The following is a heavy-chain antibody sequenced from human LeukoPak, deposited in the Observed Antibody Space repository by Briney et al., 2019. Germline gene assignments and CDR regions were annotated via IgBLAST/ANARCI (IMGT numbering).Heavy chain of an antibody. Sequence: GGSLRLSCAASGFTFSSYEMNWVRQAPGKGLEWVSYISSSGSTIYYADSVKGRFTISRDNAKNSLYLQMNSLRAEDTAVYYCARDTQYYYGSGRLDYWGQGTLVTVSS. CDR2: ISSSGSTI. D-gene: IGHD3-10*01. J-gene: IGHJ4*02. CDR3: ARDTQYYYGSGRLDY. V-gene: IGHV3-48*03. CDR1: GFTFSSYE.